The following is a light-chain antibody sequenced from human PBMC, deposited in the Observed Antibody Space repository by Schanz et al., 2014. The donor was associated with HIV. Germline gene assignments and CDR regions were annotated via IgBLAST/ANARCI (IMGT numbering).Light chain of an antibody. CDR3: QQFDSLPIT. V-gene: IGKV1-33*01. Sequence: DIQMTQSPSTLSASIGDEVTITCRASHYISSWLAWYQQKPGKAPKLLIYHASNLETGVPSRFTGGGSGTDFTFTISSLQPEDYATYFCQQFDSLPITFGQGTRLEIK. J-gene: IGKJ5*01. CDR1: HYISSW. CDR2: HAS.